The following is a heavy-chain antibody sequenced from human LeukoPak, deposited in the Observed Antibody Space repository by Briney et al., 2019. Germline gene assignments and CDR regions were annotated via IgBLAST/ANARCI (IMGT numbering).Heavy chain of an antibody. V-gene: IGHV3-48*03. CDR3: VRDDGAYYQHSMDV. J-gene: IGHJ6*03. CDR2: ISSSGSSK. Sequence: PGGSLRLSCVVSGFNFNNHEMNWVRQAPGKGLEWVSYISSSGSSKYYADSVKGRFTISRDNAKNSMYLQMNSLRVEDTAVYYCVRDDGAYYQHSMDVWGKGTTVTVSS. CDR1: GFNFNNHE. D-gene: IGHD3-16*01.